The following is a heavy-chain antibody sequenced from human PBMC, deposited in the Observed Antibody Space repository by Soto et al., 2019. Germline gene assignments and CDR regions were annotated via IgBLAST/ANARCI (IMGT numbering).Heavy chain of an antibody. CDR2: IYTSGST. CDR1: GGSISSYY. J-gene: IGHJ6*02. V-gene: IGHV4-4*07. CDR3: ARDPSCYDFWSWGCYYYGMDV. D-gene: IGHD3-3*01. Sequence: SETLSLTCTVSGGSISSYYWSWIRQPAGKGLEWIGRIYTSGSTNYNPSLKSRVTMSVDTSKNQFSLKLSSVTAADTAVYYCARDPSCYDFWSWGCYYYGMDVWGQGTTVTVSS.